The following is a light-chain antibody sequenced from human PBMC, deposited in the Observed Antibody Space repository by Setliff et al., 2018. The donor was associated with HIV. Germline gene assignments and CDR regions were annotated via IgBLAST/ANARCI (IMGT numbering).Light chain of an antibody. CDR3: CSYAYSDSWI. Sequence: ALAQPRSVSGSPGQSVTISCTGTSSDVGSYNYVSWYQQHPGKAPKLIIYNASKRPSGVSNRFSGSKSGNTASLTISGLQAEDEGDYYCCSYAYSDSWIFGGGTKVTVL. J-gene: IGLJ2*01. V-gene: IGLV2-11*01. CDR2: NAS. CDR1: SSDVGSYNY.